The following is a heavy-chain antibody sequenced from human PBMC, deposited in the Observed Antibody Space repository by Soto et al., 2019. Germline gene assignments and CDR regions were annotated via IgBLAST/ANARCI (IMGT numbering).Heavy chain of an antibody. CDR1: GFTFSDHY. CDR3: ARSSYDFWSGYYLEATYYMDV. D-gene: IGHD3-3*01. Sequence: PGGSLRLSCAASGFTFSDHYMDWVRQAPGKGLEWVGRTRNKANSYTTEYAASVKGRFTISRDDSKNSLYLQMNSLKTEDTAVYYCARSSYDFWSGYYLEATYYMDVWGKGTTVTVSS. J-gene: IGHJ6*03. CDR2: TRNKANSYTT. V-gene: IGHV3-72*01.